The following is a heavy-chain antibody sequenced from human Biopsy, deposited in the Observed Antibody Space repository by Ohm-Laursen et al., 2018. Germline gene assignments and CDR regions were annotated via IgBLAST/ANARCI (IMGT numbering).Heavy chain of an antibody. CDR3: GRREVVITHDAFDT. Sequence: SETLSLTSTVSGGSISSYYWTWIRQPPGKGLEWIGDVYYSGSTNRNPSLKSRVTILVDTSKNQFSLKLNSVTAADTAVYYCGRREVVITHDAFDTWGQGTMVTVSS. D-gene: IGHD3-22*01. CDR2: VYYSGST. CDR1: GGSISSYY. J-gene: IGHJ3*02. V-gene: IGHV4-59*08.